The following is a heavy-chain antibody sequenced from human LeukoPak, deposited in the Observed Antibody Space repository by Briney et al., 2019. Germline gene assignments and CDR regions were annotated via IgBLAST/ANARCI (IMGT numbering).Heavy chain of an antibody. D-gene: IGHD1-26*01. J-gene: IGHJ6*02. CDR3: AADESVGATSYGMDV. CDR2: LNPSGGSS. CDR1: GYTVTSYY. Sequence: ASVKVSCKASGYTVTSYYMHWVRQAPGQGLEWMGILNPSGGSSSYAQKFQGRATLARATSTSTVYMELSSLRSEDTAVYYCAADESVGATSYGMDVWGQGTTVTVSS. V-gene: IGHV1-46*01.